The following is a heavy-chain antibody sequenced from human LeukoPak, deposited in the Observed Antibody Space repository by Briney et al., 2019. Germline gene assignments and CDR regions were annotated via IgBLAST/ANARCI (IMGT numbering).Heavy chain of an antibody. V-gene: IGHV1-2*02. CDR1: GYTFTSYD. J-gene: IGHJ1*01. CDR3: AKTDNKYDSRLLFN. CDR2: INPHSGGT. D-gene: IGHD3-22*01. Sequence: GASVKVSCKASGYTFTSYDINWVRQAPGQGLEWMGWINPHSGGTNYARLFHGRVTMTRDTSITTAYMELSRLRSDDTAMYYCAKTDNKYDSRLLFNWGQGTQIIVSS.